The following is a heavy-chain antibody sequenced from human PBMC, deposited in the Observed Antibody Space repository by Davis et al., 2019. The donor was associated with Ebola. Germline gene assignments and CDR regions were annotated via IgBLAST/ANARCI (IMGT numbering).Heavy chain of an antibody. J-gene: IGHJ3*02. V-gene: IGHV3-9*01. CDR1: GFNFNYYA. D-gene: IGHD2-15*01. CDR3: AKDVYRWQDVVSPLEI. Sequence: SLKISCAGPGFNFNYYAMHWVRQGLGKGLEWVSGISWNSGVIAYADSVKGRFTLSRDNAKKSLYLQKNSLRGEDTAVYYCAKDVYRWQDVVSPLEIWGQGTVVTVSS. CDR2: ISWNSGVI.